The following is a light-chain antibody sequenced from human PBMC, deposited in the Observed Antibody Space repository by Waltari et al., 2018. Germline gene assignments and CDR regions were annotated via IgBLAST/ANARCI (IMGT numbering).Light chain of an antibody. V-gene: IGLV2-8*01. CDR2: EVS. Sequence: QSALTQPPSASGSPGQSVTIPCPGTSSDVGGYNYVPWYQQHPGKAPKVMIYEVSKRPSGVPDRFSGSKSGNTASLTVSGVQAEDEADYYCSSYGGSNNLVFGGGTKLTVL. J-gene: IGLJ3*02. CDR3: SSYGGSNNLV. CDR1: SSDVGGYNY.